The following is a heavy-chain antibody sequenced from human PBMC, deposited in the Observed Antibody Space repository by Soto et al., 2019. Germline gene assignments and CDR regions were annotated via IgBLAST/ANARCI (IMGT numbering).Heavy chain of an antibody. CDR1: GGSFSGYY. CDR2: IYYSGST. D-gene: IGHD3-9*01. CDR3: ASGYKLRYFDWSLDY. J-gene: IGHJ4*02. V-gene: IGHV4-34*01. Sequence: SETLSLTCAVYGGSFSGYYWGWICQPPGKGLEWIGSIYYSGSTYYNPSLKSRVTISVDTSKNQFSLKLSSVTAADTAVYYCASGYKLRYFDWSLDYWGQGTLVTVSS.